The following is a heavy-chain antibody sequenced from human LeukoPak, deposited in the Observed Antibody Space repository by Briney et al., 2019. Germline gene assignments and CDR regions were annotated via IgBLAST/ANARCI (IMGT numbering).Heavy chain of an antibody. D-gene: IGHD3-16*01. CDR2: IYYSGST. J-gene: IGHJ4*02. CDR3: TRGAGWLIDY. CDR1: GGSISSYY. Sequence: SETLSLTCTVSGGSISSYYWSWIRQPPGKGLEWIGHIYYSGSTNYNPSLKSRVTISADTSKNQFSLKLNSLTTADTAVYYCTRGAGWLIDYWGQGILVTVSS. V-gene: IGHV4-59*01.